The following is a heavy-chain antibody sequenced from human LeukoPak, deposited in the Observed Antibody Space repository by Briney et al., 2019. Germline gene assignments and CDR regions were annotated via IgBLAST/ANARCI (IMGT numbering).Heavy chain of an antibody. CDR3: ARPDYDFWSGYYGV. D-gene: IGHD3-3*01. V-gene: IGHV4-59*11. Sequence: SETLSLTCTVSGGSISSHYWSWIRQPPGKGLEWIGYIYYSGSTNYNPSLKSRVTISVDTSKNQFSLKLSSVTAADTAVYYCARPDYDFWSGYYGVWGQGTLVTVSS. CDR2: IYYSGST. CDR1: GGSISSHY. J-gene: IGHJ4*02.